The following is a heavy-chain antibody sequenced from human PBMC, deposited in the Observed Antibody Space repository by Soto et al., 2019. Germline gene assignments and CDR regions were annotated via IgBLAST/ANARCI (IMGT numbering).Heavy chain of an antibody. Sequence: ASVEVSCKASGYTFTSYAMHWVRQAPGQRLEWMGWINAGNGNTKYSQKFQGRVTITRDTSASTAYMELSSLRSEDTAVYYCAGSLGGSSWNDYWGQGTLVTVSS. D-gene: IGHD6-13*01. CDR3: AGSLGGSSWNDY. J-gene: IGHJ4*02. CDR1: GYTFTSYA. V-gene: IGHV1-3*01. CDR2: INAGNGNT.